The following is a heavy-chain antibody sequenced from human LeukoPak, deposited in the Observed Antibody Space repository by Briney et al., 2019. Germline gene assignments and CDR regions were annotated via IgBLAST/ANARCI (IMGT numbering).Heavy chain of an antibody. D-gene: IGHD6-13*01. J-gene: IGHJ4*02. Sequence: GGSLRLSCAASGFTVSSNYMSWVRQAPGKGLEWVSVIYSGGSTYYADSVKGRFTISRDNSKNTLYLQMNSLRAEDTAVYYCARVWDSSSWIDYWGQGTLVTASS. V-gene: IGHV3-66*01. CDR3: ARVWDSSSWIDY. CDR2: IYSGGST. CDR1: GFTVSSNY.